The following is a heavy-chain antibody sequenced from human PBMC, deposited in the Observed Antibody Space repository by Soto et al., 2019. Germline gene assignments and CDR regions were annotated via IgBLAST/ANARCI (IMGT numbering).Heavy chain of an antibody. J-gene: IGHJ6*02. CDR3: ARGSSSSWYGLYYYGMDV. CDR2: ISYDGSNK. D-gene: IGHD6-13*01. Sequence: PGGSLRLSCAASEFTFSSYAMHWVRQAPGKGLEWVAVISYDGSNKYYADSVKGRFTISRDNSKNTLYLQMNSLRAEDTAVYYCARGSSSSWYGLYYYGMDVWGQGTTVTVSS. V-gene: IGHV3-30-3*01. CDR1: EFTFSSYA.